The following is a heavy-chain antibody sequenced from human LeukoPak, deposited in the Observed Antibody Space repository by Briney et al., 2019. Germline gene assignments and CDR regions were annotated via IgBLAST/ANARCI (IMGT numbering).Heavy chain of an antibody. CDR2: VANDARYK. Sequence: GRSLRLSCAASGFPFSSYPMHWVRQAPGQGLGWVAVVANDARYKDYADSVKGRFTISGDNSKNTLYLEMNSLRAEDTALYYCAGWRGSASGSFSGPLDYWGQGTLVTVSS. CDR1: GFPFSSYP. CDR3: AGWRGSASGSFSGPLDY. D-gene: IGHD3-10*01. V-gene: IGHV3-30*04. J-gene: IGHJ4*02.